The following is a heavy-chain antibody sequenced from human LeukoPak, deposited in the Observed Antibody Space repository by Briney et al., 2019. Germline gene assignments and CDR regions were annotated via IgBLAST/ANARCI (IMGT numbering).Heavy chain of an antibody. CDR2: ISSNGGST. Sequence: GGSLRLSCSASGFTFSRYAMHWVRQAPGKGLEYVSAISSNGGSTYYADSVKGRFTISRDNSKNTLYLQMNSLRAEDTAVYYCARDIPQGLSYFDYWGQGTLVTVSS. J-gene: IGHJ4*02. CDR1: GFTFSRYA. CDR3: ARDIPQGLSYFDY. V-gene: IGHV3-64*04. D-gene: IGHD2-2*02.